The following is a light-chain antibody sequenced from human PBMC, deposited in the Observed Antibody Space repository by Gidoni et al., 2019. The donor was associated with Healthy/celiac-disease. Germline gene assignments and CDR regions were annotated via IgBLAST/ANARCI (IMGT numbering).Light chain of an antibody. CDR2: SNN. J-gene: IGLJ1*01. CDR3: AAWDDSLNGYV. V-gene: IGLV1-44*01. Sequence: LTQPPSASGTPGQRVTISCSGSSSNIGSNTVNWYQQLPGTAPKLLIYSNNQRPSGVPDRFSGSKSGTSASLAISGLQSEDEADYYCAAWDDSLNGYVFGTGTKVTVL. CDR1: SSNIGSNT.